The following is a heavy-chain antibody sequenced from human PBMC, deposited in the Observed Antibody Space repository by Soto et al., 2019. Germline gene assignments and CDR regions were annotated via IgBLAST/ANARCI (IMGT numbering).Heavy chain of an antibody. CDR3: TTVGVVVAAYYYYYGMDV. D-gene: IGHD2-15*01. Sequence: GESLKISCAASGFTFSNAWMSWVRQAPGKGLEWVGRIKSKTDGGTTDYAAPVKGRFTISRDDSKNTLYLQMNSLKTEDTAVYYCTTVGVVVAAYYYYYGMDVWGQGTTVTVSS. CDR1: GFTFSNAW. V-gene: IGHV3-15*01. J-gene: IGHJ6*02. CDR2: IKSKTDGGTT.